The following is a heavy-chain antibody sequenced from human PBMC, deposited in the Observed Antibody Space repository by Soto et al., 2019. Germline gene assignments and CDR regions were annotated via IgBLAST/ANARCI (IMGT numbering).Heavy chain of an antibody. CDR2: IYYSGST. CDR3: ARGKGDFWSGTIFDY. CDR1: GGSISSGGYY. D-gene: IGHD3-3*01. Sequence: SETLSLTCTVSGGSISSGGYYWSWIRQHPGKGLEWIGYIYYSGSTYYNPSLKSRVTISVDTSKNQFSLKLSSVTAADTAVYYCARGKGDFWSGTIFDYWGQGTLVTVSS. J-gene: IGHJ4*02. V-gene: IGHV4-31*03.